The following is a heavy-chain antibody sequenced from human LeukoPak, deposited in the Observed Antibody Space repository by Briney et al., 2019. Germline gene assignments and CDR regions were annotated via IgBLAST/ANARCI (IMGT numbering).Heavy chain of an antibody. CDR2: IYAGGST. CDR1: GGSISSSSYY. J-gene: IGHJ6*02. V-gene: IGHV4-39*07. D-gene: IGHD5-12*01. CDR3: ARANDYVGV. Sequence: PSETLSLTCTVSGGSISSSSYYWGWIRQPPGKGLEWIGSIYAGGSTTYNPSLKSRVTMSVDTSNNQSSLSLSSVTSADTAVYYCARANDYVGVWGRGTTVTVSS.